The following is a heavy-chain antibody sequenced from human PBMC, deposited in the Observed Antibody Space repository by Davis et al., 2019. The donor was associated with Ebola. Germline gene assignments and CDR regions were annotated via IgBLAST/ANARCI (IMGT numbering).Heavy chain of an antibody. D-gene: IGHD5-12*01. CDR2: IKQDGSEK. J-gene: IGHJ4*02. V-gene: IGHV3-7*01. Sequence: GESLKISCAASGFTFSSYWMSWVRQAPGKGLEWVANIKQDGSEKYYVDSVKDRFTISRDNAENSLYLEMNSLRAEDTAIYYCAREADSGGFRFDYWGRGILVTVSS. CDR1: GFTFSSYW. CDR3: AREADSGGFRFDY.